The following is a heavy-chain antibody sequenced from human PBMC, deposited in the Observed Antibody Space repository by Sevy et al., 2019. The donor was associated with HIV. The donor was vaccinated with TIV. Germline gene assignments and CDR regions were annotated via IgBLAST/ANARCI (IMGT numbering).Heavy chain of an antibody. D-gene: IGHD1-26*01. CDR3: ATIVGAAISRPGGGECFDY. CDR2: ISGSGGST. CDR1: GFTFSSYA. Sequence: GGSLRLSCAASGFTFSSYAMSWVRQAPGKGLEWVSAISGSGGSTYYADSVKGRFTISRDNSKNTLYLQMNSLIAEDRAVYYCATIVGAAISRPGGGECFDYWGQGTLVTVSS. J-gene: IGHJ4*02. V-gene: IGHV3-23*01.